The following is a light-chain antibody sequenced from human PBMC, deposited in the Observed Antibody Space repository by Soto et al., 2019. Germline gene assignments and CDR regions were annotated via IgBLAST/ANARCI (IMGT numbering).Light chain of an antibody. CDR2: EVS. CDR1: SSDVGGYNY. J-gene: IGLJ1*01. Sequence: QSALTQPASVSGSPGQSITISCTGTSSDVGGYNYVSWYQQHPGKAPKFMIYEVSNRPSGVSNRFSGSKSGNTASLTISGLQAEDEADYYCSSYTSSSTDYVFGTGTKLTVL. V-gene: IGLV2-14*01. CDR3: SSYTSSSTDYV.